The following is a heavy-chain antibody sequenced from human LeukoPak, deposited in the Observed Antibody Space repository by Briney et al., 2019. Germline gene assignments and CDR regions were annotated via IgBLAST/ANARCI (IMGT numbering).Heavy chain of an antibody. CDR2: ISGTGGYT. V-gene: IGHV3-23*01. CDR1: GFTFSSYA. CDR3: LRGDRRDY. J-gene: IGHJ4*02. Sequence: GGSLRLSCGASGFTFSSYAMTWVRQAPGKGLEWVSAISGTGGYTYYTDSVKGRFTISRDNPKNTLYLQMNSLRVEDTAVYYCLRGDRRDYWGQGTLVTVSS.